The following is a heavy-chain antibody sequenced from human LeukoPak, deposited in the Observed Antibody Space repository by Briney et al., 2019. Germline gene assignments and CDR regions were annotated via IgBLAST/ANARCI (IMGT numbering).Heavy chain of an antibody. CDR2: ISSSGSTI. V-gene: IGHV3-48*03. CDR3: AELGITMIGGV. J-gene: IGHJ6*04. CDR1: GFTFSSYE. D-gene: IGHD3-10*02. Sequence: GGSLRLSCAASGFTFSSYEMNWVRQAPGKGLEWVSYISSSGSTIYYADSVEGRFTISRDDAKNSLYLQMNSLRAEDTAVYYCAELGITMIGGVWGKGTTVTISS.